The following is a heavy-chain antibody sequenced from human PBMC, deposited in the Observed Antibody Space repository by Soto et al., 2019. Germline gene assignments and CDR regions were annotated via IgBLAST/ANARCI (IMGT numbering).Heavy chain of an antibody. D-gene: IGHD4-17*01. J-gene: IGHJ4*02. V-gene: IGHV4-4*02. CDR1: SGSISSSNW. Sequence: SETLSLTCAVSSGSISSSNWWSWVRQPPGKGLEWIGEIYHSGSTNYNPSLKSRVTISVDKSKNQFSLKLSSVTAADTAVYYCARVPGNDYGDYVQEYYFDYWGQGTLVTVSS. CDR3: ARVPGNDYGDYVQEYYFDY. CDR2: IYHSGST.